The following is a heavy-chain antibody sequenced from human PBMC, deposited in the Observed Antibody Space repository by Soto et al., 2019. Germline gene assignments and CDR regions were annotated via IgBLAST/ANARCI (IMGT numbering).Heavy chain of an antibody. J-gene: IGHJ4*02. CDR3: ARENFDSRIYFDY. D-gene: IGHD3-9*01. Sequence: GGSLRLSCAASGFTFSSYSMNWVRQAPGKGLEWVSSISSSSSYIYYADSVKGRSTISRDNAKNSLYLQMNSLRAEDTAVYYCARENFDSRIYFDYWGQGTLVTVSS. CDR1: GFTFSSYS. V-gene: IGHV3-21*01. CDR2: ISSSSSYI.